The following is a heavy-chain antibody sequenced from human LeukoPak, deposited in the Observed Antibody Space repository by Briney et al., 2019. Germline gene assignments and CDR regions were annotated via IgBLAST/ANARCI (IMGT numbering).Heavy chain of an antibody. CDR2: INHSGST. V-gene: IGHV4-34*01. CDR3: ARDSTVVTYSDAFDI. J-gene: IGHJ3*02. Sequence: SETLSLTCAVYGGSFSGYYWSWLRQPPGKGLEWIGEINHSGSTNYNQSLKRRVTISVETSKKQFSLKLSSVPAADTAVYYCARDSTVVTYSDAFDIWGQGTMVTVSS. D-gene: IGHD4-23*01. CDR1: GGSFSGYY.